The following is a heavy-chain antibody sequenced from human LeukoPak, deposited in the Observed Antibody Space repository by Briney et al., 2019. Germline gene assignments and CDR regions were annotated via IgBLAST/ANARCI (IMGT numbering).Heavy chain of an antibody. CDR2: IDASGST. Sequence: SETLSLTCTVSGDSISSYYWTWIRQPPGKGLEWIGRIDASGSTNYNPSLKSRVTMSVDSSKNQFSLKVSSVTAADTAVYYCARKDGDIWGQGTMVTVSS. CDR3: ARKDGDI. V-gene: IGHV4-4*07. CDR1: GDSISSYY. J-gene: IGHJ3*02. D-gene: IGHD5-24*01.